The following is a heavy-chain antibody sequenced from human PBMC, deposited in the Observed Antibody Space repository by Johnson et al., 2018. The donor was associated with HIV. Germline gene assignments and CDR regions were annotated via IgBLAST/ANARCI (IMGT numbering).Heavy chain of an antibody. Sequence: QVLLVESGGGVVQPGRSLRLSCAASGFTVSSYGMHWVRQAPGKGLEWVAVISYDGSNKYSVESVKGRFTISRDTSKNTLFLQMNSLRPEDTSVYYCAKDRYGGSYPDAFDIWGQGTMVTVSS. D-gene: IGHD1-26*01. V-gene: IGHV3-30*18. J-gene: IGHJ3*02. CDR3: AKDRYGGSYPDAFDI. CDR2: ISYDGSNK. CDR1: GFTVSSYG.